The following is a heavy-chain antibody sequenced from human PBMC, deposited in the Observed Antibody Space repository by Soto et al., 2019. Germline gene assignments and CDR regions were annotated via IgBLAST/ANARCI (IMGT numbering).Heavy chain of an antibody. CDR3: TRQVSEGTPTFYYYYYMYV. D-gene: IGHD1-7*01. Sequence: EVQLVESGGGLVQPGGSLKLSCAASGFTFSGSAMHWVRQASGKGLEWVGRIRSKANNYATAYAASVKGRFTISRDDSKNTAYLQMNSLKTDDTAVYYCTRQVSEGTPTFYYYYYMYVWGKGTTVTVSS. J-gene: IGHJ6*03. CDR1: GFTFSGSA. V-gene: IGHV3-73*01. CDR2: IRSKANNYAT.